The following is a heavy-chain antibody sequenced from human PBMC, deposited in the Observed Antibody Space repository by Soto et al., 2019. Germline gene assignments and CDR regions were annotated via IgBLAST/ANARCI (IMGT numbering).Heavy chain of an antibody. V-gene: IGHV3-13*04. CDR3: ARGKDCSSTSCSDYYGMDV. J-gene: IGHJ6*02. D-gene: IGHD2-2*01. CDR2: IGTAGDS. Sequence: GGSLRLSCAASGFTFSSYDMHWVRQATGKGLEWVSAIGTAGDSYYPGSVKGRFTISRENAKNSLYLQMNSLRAGDAAVYYCARGKDCSSTSCSDYYGMDVWGQGTTVTVSS. CDR1: GFTFSSYD.